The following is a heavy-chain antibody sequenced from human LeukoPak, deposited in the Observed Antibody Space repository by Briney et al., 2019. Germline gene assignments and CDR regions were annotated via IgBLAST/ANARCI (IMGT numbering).Heavy chain of an antibody. Sequence: GGSLRLSCAASGFTVSSNYMSWVRQAPGKGLEWVSVIYSGGSTYYADSVRGRFTISRDSPKNTLYLQMNSLRAEDTALYYCARDRGPDYADYYYYYMDVWGKGTTVTVSS. D-gene: IGHD4-17*01. J-gene: IGHJ6*03. V-gene: IGHV3-53*05. CDR2: IYSGGST. CDR1: GFTVSSNY. CDR3: ARDRGPDYADYYYYYMDV.